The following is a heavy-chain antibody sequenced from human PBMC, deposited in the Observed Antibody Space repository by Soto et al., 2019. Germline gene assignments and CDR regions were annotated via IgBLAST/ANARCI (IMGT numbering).Heavy chain of an antibody. V-gene: IGHV3-15*07. D-gene: IGHD2-15*01. CDR2: IKTNTAGVAT. Sequence: ESGGGFIYPGGSLRLSCAASGLTISNAWMNWVRQAPGKGLEWVGRIKTNTAGVATDYAAAVKGRFTVSRDDSKNTLYLQMNSLKTEDTAVYYCTTGSVEGVWGQGTTVTVSS. J-gene: IGHJ6*02. CDR1: GLTISNAW. CDR3: TTGSVEGV.